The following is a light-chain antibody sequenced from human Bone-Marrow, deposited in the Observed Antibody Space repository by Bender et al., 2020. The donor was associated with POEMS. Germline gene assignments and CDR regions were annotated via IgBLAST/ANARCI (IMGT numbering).Light chain of an antibody. CDR3: SSYTSSSTRV. J-gene: IGLJ2*01. CDR2: ELT. CDR1: SSDIGSNNL. V-gene: IGLV2-14*02. Sequence: QSALTQPASVSGSPGQSITISCAGTSSDIGSNNLISWYQQYPGKAPKLMIYELTKRPSGVSNRFSGSKSGNTASLTISGLQAEDEADYYCSSYTSSSTRVFGGGTEVTVL.